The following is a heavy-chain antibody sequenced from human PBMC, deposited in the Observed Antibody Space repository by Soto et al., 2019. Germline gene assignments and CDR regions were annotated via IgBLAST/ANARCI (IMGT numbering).Heavy chain of an antibody. V-gene: IGHV3-74*01. CDR3: ARDRHPYYDILTGYYYYYYYGMDV. D-gene: IGHD3-9*01. Sequence: GSLRLSCAASGFTFSSYWMHWVRQAPGKGLVWVSRINSDGSSTSYADSVKGRFTISRDNAKNTLYLQMNSLRAEDTAVYYCARDRHPYYDILTGYYYYYYYGMDVWGQGTTVTVSS. CDR1: GFTFSSYW. J-gene: IGHJ6*02. CDR2: INSDGSST.